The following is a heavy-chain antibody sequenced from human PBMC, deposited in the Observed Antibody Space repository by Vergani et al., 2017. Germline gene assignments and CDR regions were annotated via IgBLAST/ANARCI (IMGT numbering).Heavy chain of an antibody. CDR2: IRGSGGST. J-gene: IGHJ6*03. CDR3: ARDRFSGDLLGLVSYMDL. V-gene: IGHV3-23*01. Sequence: EEQLLQSGGHLVQPGGSLRLSCAASGFTFSAHAMTWVRQGPGKGLEWVSTIRGSGGSTDYADSVKDRFTISRDNGKNRLFLQMNIVRAEDAAVYYCARDRFSGDLLGLVSYMDLWGKGTTVTVSS. D-gene: IGHD1-26*01. CDR1: GFTFSAHA.